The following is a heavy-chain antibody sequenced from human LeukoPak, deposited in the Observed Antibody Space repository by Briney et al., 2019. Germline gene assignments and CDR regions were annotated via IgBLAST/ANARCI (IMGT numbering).Heavy chain of an antibody. CDR3: EGTMITSPEFDY. CDR2: ISSSGSTI. CDR1: GFTFSSYE. J-gene: IGHJ4*02. Sequence: GGSLRLSCAASGFTFSSYEMNWVRQAPGKGREWVSYISSSGSTIYYADSVKGRFTISRDNAKNSLYLQMNSLRAEDTAVYYCEGTMITSPEFDYWGQGTLVTVSS. D-gene: IGHD3-22*01. V-gene: IGHV3-48*03.